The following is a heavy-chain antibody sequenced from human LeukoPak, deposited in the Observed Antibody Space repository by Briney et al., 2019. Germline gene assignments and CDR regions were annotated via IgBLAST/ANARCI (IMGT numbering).Heavy chain of an antibody. CDR1: GGSLNGHY. Sequence: PSETLSLTCAVYGGSLNGHYWSWIRQPPGKGLEWIGEGSESGGTKFNPSLKSRVTISADTSKNQFSLKLNSVTAADTAVYYCARRGKRFLEGGFDYWGQGTLVTVSS. J-gene: IGHJ4*02. D-gene: IGHD3-3*01. V-gene: IGHV4-34*01. CDR2: GSESGGT. CDR3: ARRGKRFLEGGFDY.